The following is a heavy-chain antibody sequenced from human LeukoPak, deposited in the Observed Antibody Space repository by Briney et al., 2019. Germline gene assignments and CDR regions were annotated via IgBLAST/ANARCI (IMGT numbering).Heavy chain of an antibody. J-gene: IGHJ5*02. CDR1: GFTYSSYA. CDR3: ARDIVVVPAAGFDP. CDR2: ISGSGGST. D-gene: IGHD2-2*01. Sequence: GGSLRLSCAASGFTYSSYAMSWVGRTQRKWLWWHSAISGSGGSTYYADSVKGRFTISRDNSKNTLYLQMNSLRAEDTAVYYCARDIVVVPAAGFDPWGQGTLVTVSS. V-gene: IGHV3-23*01.